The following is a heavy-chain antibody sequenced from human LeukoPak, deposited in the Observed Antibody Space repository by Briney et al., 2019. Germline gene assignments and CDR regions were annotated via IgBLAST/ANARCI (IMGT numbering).Heavy chain of an antibody. CDR1: GGSFSGYY. CDR3: ARGVGGLSYYDFWSGRAFDY. D-gene: IGHD3-3*01. J-gene: IGHJ4*02. CDR2: INHSGST. V-gene: IGHV4-34*01. Sequence: MSSETLSLTCAVYGGSFSGYYWRWIRQPPGKGLEWIGEINHSGSTTYNPSLKSRVTISVDPSKNQFSLKLSSVTAADTAVYCCARGVGGLSYYDFWSGRAFDYWGQGTLVTVSS.